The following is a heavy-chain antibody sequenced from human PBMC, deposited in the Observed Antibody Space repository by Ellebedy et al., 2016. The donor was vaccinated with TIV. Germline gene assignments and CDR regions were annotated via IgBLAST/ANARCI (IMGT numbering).Heavy chain of an antibody. CDR3: ASPLLRFLEWLRGHQNWFDP. J-gene: IGHJ5*02. CDR1: GFTFSSYW. CDR2: IKQDGSEK. Sequence: GGSLRLXCAASGFTFSSYWMSWVRQAPGKGLEWVANIKQDGSEKYYVDSVKGRFTISRDNAKNSLYLQMNSLRAEDTAVYYCASPLLRFLEWLRGHQNWFDPWGQGTLVTVSS. D-gene: IGHD3-3*01. V-gene: IGHV3-7*03.